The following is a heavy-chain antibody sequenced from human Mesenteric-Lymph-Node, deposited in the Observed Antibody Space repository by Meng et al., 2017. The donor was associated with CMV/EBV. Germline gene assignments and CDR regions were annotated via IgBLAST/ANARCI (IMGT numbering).Heavy chain of an antibody. D-gene: IGHD5-12*01. Sequence: SETLSLTCTVSGGSISSYYWSWIRQPPGKGLEWIGYIYYSGSTNYNPSLKSRVTISVDTSKNQFSLKLSSVTAADTAVYYCARVAYDSWCFDLWGRGTLVTVSS. J-gene: IGHJ2*01. V-gene: IGHV4-59*01. CDR2: IYYSGST. CDR3: ARVAYDSWCFDL. CDR1: GGSISSYY.